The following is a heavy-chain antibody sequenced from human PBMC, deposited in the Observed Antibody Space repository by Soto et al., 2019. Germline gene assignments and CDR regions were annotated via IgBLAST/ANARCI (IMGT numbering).Heavy chain of an antibody. CDR1: GYTFTGYY. CDR2: INPNSGGT. CDR3: ARYLWSGYYFQHNWFDP. V-gene: IGHV1-2*04. J-gene: IGHJ5*02. D-gene: IGHD3-3*01. Sequence: QVQLVQSGAEVKKPGASVKVSCKASGYTFTGYYMHWVRQAPGQGLEWMGWINPNSGGTNYAQKFQGWVPMTRDTSISTAYMELSRLRSDDTAVYYCARYLWSGYYFQHNWFDPWGQGTLVTVSS.